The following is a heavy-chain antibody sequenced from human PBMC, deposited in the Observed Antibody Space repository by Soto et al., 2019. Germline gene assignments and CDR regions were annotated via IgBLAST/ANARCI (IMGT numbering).Heavy chain of an antibody. J-gene: IGHJ6*02. V-gene: IGHV1-2*02. CDR2: INPNSGGT. CDR1: GYTFTGYY. CDR3: XXXXXXXXXXXXXXXXV. Sequence: QVQLVQSGAEVKKPGASVKVSCKASGYTFTGYYMXXXXXXXXQGXXWMGWINPNSGGTNYAQKFQGRVTMTRDTSISTAYMELSRLXXXXXXXXXXXXXXXXXXXXXXXXXXVWGQGTTVTVSS.